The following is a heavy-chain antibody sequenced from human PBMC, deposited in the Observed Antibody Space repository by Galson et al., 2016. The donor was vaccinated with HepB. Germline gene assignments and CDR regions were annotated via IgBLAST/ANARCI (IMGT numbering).Heavy chain of an antibody. CDR3: ARLMTTVTTARDYYYGMDV. J-gene: IGHJ6*02. V-gene: IGHV3-7*01. CDR1: GFTFSSYW. D-gene: IGHD4-17*01. CDR2: IKQDGSEK. Sequence: SLRLSCAASGFTFSSYWMSWVRQAPGKGLEWVANIKQDGSEKYYVDSVKGRFTISRDNAKNSLYLQMNSLRAEDTAVYYCARLMTTVTTARDYYYGMDVWGQGTTVTVSS.